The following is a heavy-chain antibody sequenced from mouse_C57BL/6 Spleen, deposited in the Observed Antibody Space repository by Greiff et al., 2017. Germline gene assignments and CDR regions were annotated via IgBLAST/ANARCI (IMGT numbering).Heavy chain of an antibody. CDR2: IYPGDGDT. J-gene: IGHJ4*01. CDR1: GYAFSSSW. CDR3: APYDYDYAMGY. D-gene: IGHD2-4*01. Sequence: QVQLQQSGPELVKPGASVKISCKASGYAFSSSWMNWVKQRPGKGLEWIGRIYPGDGDTNYNGKFKGKATLTADKSSSTAYMQLSSLTSEDSAVYFCAPYDYDYAMGYWGQGTSVTVSS. V-gene: IGHV1-82*01.